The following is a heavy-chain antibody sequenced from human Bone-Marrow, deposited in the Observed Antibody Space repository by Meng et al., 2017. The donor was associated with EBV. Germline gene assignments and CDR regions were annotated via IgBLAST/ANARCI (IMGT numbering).Heavy chain of an antibody. J-gene: IGHJ4*02. CDR3: ASESGRGYTPDY. CDR1: GGIFISYA. V-gene: IGHV1-69*01. D-gene: IGHD3-10*01. Sequence: VQLVQSGAAVKKPASPVLVSCMPSGGIFISYAINWVRQAPGQGLEWLGGLIPMFGAPNYAQKFQGRDTITADEYTSTHFMELSGLRSEDTAVYYCASESGRGYTPDYWGQGPLVTVSS. CDR2: LIPMFGAP.